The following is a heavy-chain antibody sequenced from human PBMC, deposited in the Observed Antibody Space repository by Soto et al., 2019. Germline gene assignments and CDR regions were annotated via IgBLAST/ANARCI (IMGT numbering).Heavy chain of an antibody. CDR2: IYYSGST. Sequence: SETLSLTCTVSGGSISSSSYYWGWIRQAPGKGLEWIGSIYYSGSTYYNPSLKSRVTISVDTSKNQFSLKLGSVTAADTAVYYCARHPRLYHAYYYYMDVWGKGTTVTVSS. CDR1: GGSISSSSYY. J-gene: IGHJ6*03. D-gene: IGHD3-3*01. CDR3: ARHPRLYHAYYYYMDV. V-gene: IGHV4-39*01.